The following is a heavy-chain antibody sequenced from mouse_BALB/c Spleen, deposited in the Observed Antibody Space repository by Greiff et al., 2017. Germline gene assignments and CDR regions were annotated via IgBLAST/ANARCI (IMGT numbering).Heavy chain of an antibody. CDR3: ARGLSYAMDY. J-gene: IGHJ4*01. CDR2: IDPANGNT. Sequence: EVKLMESGAELVKPGASVKLSCTASGFNIKDTYMHWVKQRPEQGLEWIGRIDPANGNTKYDPKFQGKATITADTSSNTAYLQLSSLTSEDTAVYYCARGLSYAMDYWGQGTSVTVSS. V-gene: IGHV14-3*02. CDR1: GFNIKDTY. D-gene: IGHD3-1*01.